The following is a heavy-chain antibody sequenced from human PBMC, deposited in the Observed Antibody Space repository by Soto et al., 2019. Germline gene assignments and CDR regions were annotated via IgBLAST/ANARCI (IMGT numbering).Heavy chain of an antibody. CDR2: INPNSGGT. V-gene: IGHV1-2*04. J-gene: IGHJ5*02. Sequence: QVQLVQSGAEVKKPGASVKVSCKASGYTFTGYYMHWVRQAPGQGLEWMGWINPNSGGTNYAQKCQGLVTMTRDTSISTAYMELSRLRSDDTAVYYCARGEVAGDWFDPWGQGTLVTVSS. D-gene: IGHD2-15*01. CDR3: ARGEVAGDWFDP. CDR1: GYTFTGYY.